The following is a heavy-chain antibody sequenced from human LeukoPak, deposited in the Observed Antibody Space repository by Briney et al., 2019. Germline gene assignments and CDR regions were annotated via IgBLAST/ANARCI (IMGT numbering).Heavy chain of an antibody. J-gene: IGHJ6*02. V-gene: IGHV3-48*03. Sequence: GGSLRLSCAASGFTFSSYEMNWVRQAPGKGLEWVSYIGSSGSTIYYADSVKGRFTISRDNAKNSLYLQMNSLRAEDTAVYYCATQYCTNGVCYTPAGKDYGMDVWGQGTTVTVSS. CDR3: ATQYCTNGVCYTPAGKDYGMDV. D-gene: IGHD2-8*01. CDR2: IGSSGSTI. CDR1: GFTFSSYE.